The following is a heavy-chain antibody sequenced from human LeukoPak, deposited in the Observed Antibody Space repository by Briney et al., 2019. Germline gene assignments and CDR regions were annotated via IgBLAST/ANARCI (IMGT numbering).Heavy chain of an antibody. CDR1: GYTFTSYV. CDR2: INAGNGNT. CDR3: ARGIAAAGSLWSYYFDY. V-gene: IGHV1-3*01. J-gene: IGHJ4*02. D-gene: IGHD6-13*01. Sequence: ASVKVSCKASGYTFTSYVMHWVRQAPGQRLEWLGWINAGNGNTKYSQKFQGRVTITRDTSASTAYMELSSLRSEDTAVYYCARGIAAAGSLWSYYFDYWGQGTLVTVSS.